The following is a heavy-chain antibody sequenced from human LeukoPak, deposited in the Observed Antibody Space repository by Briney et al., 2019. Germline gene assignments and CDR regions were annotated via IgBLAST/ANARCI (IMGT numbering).Heavy chain of an antibody. J-gene: IGHJ5*02. CDR2: IKEDGSEK. Sequence: PGGSLRLSCGASRFTFSNYWMSWVRQAPGKGLEWVANIKEDGSEKDYVDSVKGRFTISRDNAKNTLYLQMNSLRAEDTAVYYCAPQQAYSPYNWFDPWGQGTLVTVSS. CDR1: RFTFSNYW. CDR3: APQQAYSPYNWFDP. D-gene: IGHD5-12*01. V-gene: IGHV3-7*01.